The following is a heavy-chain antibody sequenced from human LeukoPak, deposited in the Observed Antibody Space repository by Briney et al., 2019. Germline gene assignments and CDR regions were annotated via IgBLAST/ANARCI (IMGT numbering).Heavy chain of an antibody. D-gene: IGHD6-13*01. J-gene: IGHJ4*02. CDR3: AKTAGIAAAADFDY. CDR2: ISGSGDST. Sequence: GGSLRLSCAASGFTFNNYWMSWVRQAPGKGLEWVSSISGSGDSTYYADSVKGRFTISRDNSKNTLYLQMNSLRAEDTAVYYCAKTAGIAAAADFDYWGQGTLVTVSS. CDR1: GFTFNNYW. V-gene: IGHV3-23*01.